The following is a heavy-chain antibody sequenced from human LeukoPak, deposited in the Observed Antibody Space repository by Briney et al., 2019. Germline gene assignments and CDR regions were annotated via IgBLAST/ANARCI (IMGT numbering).Heavy chain of an antibody. Sequence: GGSLRLSCAASGFTFSSYGMHWVRQAPGKGLEGVAVISDDGINKYYADSVKGRFTISRDNSKNTPYLQMNSLRAEDTAVYYCAKASIYDSSGLHFDYWGQGTLVTVSS. V-gene: IGHV3-30*18. CDR1: GFTFSSYG. CDR3: AKASIYDSSGLHFDY. CDR2: ISDDGINK. D-gene: IGHD3-22*01. J-gene: IGHJ4*02.